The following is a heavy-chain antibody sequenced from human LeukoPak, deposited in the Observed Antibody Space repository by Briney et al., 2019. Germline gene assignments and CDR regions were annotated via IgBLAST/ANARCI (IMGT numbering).Heavy chain of an antibody. D-gene: IGHD6-6*01. V-gene: IGHV4-30-4*01. CDR2: IYYSGST. CDR3: ARRIAARPRGYWFDP. CDR1: GGSISSGDYY. Sequence: SETLSLTCTVSGGSISSGDYYWSWIRQPPGKGLEWIGYIYYSGSTNYNPSLKSRVTISVDTSQNQFSLKVSSVTAADTAVYYCARRIAARPRGYWFDPWGQGTLVTVSS. J-gene: IGHJ5*02.